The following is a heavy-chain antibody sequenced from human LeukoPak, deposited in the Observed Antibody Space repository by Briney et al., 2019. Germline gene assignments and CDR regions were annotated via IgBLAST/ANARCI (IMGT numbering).Heavy chain of an antibody. J-gene: IGHJ4*02. Sequence: GGSLRLSCAASGFTFSSYSMNWVRQAPGKGLEWVSYISSSSNTIYYADSVKGRFTISRDNAKNSLYLQMNSLRAEDTAVYYCARDTYQPGLIDCWGQGTLVTVSS. CDR1: GFTFSSYS. CDR2: ISSSSNTI. D-gene: IGHD2-2*01. CDR3: ARDTYQPGLIDC. V-gene: IGHV3-48*04.